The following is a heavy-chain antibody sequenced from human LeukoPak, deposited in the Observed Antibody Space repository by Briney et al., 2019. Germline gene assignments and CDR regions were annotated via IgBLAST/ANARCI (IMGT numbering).Heavy chain of an antibody. J-gene: IGHJ4*02. V-gene: IGHV4-39*01. Sequence: SETLSLTCTVSGGSISSSSYYWGWIRQPPGKGLEWIGSIYYSGSTYYNPSLKSRVTISVDTSKNQFSLKLSSVTAADTAVYYCARRSRASGAVYWGQGTLVTVSS. CDR3: ARRSRASGAVY. CDR2: IYYSGST. CDR1: GGSISSSSYY. D-gene: IGHD3-10*01.